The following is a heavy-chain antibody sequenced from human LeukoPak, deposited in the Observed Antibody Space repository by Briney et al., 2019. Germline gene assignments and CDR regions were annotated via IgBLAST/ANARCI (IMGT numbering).Heavy chain of an antibody. V-gene: IGHV4-34*01. J-gene: IGHJ6*03. Sequence: PSETLSLTCAVYGGSFSGYYWSWIRQPPGEGLEWIGEINHSGSTNYNPSLKSRVTISVDTSKNQFSLKLSSVTAADTAVYYCARRLYYYYYMDVWGKGTTVIISS. CDR1: GGSFSGYY. CDR3: ARRLYYYYYMDV. CDR2: INHSGST.